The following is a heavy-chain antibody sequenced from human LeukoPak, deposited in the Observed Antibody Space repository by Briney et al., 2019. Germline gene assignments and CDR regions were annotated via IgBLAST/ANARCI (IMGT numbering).Heavy chain of an antibody. CDR2: ISDSGDST. D-gene: IGHD3-22*01. CDR3: AVHNSGFCY. V-gene: IGHV3-23*01. J-gene: IGHJ4*02. CDR1: GFTFSVYG. Sequence: QSGGSLRLSCAASGFTFSVYGMSWVRQAPGKGLEWVSAISDSGDSTYYADSVKGRFTISRDNSKNTLYLQMNSLRAEDTAVYYCAVHNSGFCYWGQGTQVTVSS.